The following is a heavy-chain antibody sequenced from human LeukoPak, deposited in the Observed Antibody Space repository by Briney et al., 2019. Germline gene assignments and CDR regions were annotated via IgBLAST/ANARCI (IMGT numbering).Heavy chain of an antibody. Sequence: PGGSLRLSCTASGFTFSSYAMSWVRQAPGKGLEWVSAISRNGGSTYYADSVKGRFTISRDNSKNTLYLQMNSLRAEDTAVYYCAKGGSGYCSGGSCYPFDYWGQGTLVTVSS. D-gene: IGHD2-15*01. CDR3: AKGGSGYCSGGSCYPFDY. V-gene: IGHV3-23*01. CDR2: ISRNGGST. CDR1: GFTFSSYA. J-gene: IGHJ4*02.